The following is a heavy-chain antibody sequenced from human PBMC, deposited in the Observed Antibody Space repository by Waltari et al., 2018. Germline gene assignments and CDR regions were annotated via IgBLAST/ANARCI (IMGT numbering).Heavy chain of an antibody. J-gene: IGHJ3*02. Sequence: EVHLVESGGGLVQRGGSLRLSCAASGFPFSTYDVHWVRQTTGKRLEWVSAMGAAGDAYYLHSVRGRFTISRDNAKNSFYLQMNSLRADDTAVYFCAALGPDIIWGQGAMVTVSS. D-gene: IGHD1-26*01. V-gene: IGHV3-13*01. CDR3: AALGPDII. CDR1: GFPFSTYD. CDR2: MGAAGDA.